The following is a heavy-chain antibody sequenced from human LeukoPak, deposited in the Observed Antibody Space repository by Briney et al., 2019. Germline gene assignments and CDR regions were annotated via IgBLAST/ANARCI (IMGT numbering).Heavy chain of an antibody. V-gene: IGHV5-51*01. CDR2: IYPGDSDT. Sequence: GESLKISCEGSGYSFTSYWIGWVRQMPGKGLGWMGIIYPGDSDTRYSPSFQGQVTISADKSISTAYLQWSSLKASDTAMYYCAKLVPGGMEGNWFDPWGQGTLVTVSS. J-gene: IGHJ5*02. D-gene: IGHD6-6*01. CDR1: GYSFTSYW. CDR3: AKLVPGGMEGNWFDP.